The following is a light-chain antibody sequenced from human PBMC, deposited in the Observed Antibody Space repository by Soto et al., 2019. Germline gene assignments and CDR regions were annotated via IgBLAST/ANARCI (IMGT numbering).Light chain of an antibody. Sequence: QPVLTQSPSASASLGASVKLSCTLSSGHSTYAIAWHHQQPEKGPRYLMKLNSDGSHSKADGIPDRFSGSSSGAERYLTISSLQSEDEADYYCQAWGAGIRVFGGGTKLTVL. CDR1: SGHSTYA. CDR3: QAWGAGIRV. V-gene: IGLV4-69*01. CDR2: LNSDGSH. J-gene: IGLJ2*01.